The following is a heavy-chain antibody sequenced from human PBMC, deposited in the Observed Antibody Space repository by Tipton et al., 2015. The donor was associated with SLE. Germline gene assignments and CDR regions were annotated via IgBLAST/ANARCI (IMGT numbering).Heavy chain of an antibody. J-gene: IGHJ4*02. CDR1: GYSISSAYY. V-gene: IGHV4-38-2*01. CDR3: ARASWDHRGSGSFSDY. Sequence: TLSLTCEVSGYSISSAYYWGWIRQPPGKGLEWIGNVYHNGDTHYNPSLKSRVTMSVDSSRNQFSLRLTSVTVADTAVYYCARASWDHRGSGSFSDYWGQGKLVTVSS. CDR2: VYHNGDT. D-gene: IGHD3-10*01.